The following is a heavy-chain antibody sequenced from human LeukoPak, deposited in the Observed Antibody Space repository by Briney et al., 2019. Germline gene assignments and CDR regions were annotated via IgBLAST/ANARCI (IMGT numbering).Heavy chain of an antibody. V-gene: IGHV3-64D*06. J-gene: IGHJ4*02. CDR2: ISSNGGST. CDR1: GFTFSSYA. Sequence: PGGSLRLSCSASGFTFSSYAMHWVRQAPGKGLEYVSAISSNGGSTYYADSVKGRFTISRGNSKNTLYLQMSSLRAEDTAVYYCVKSLQGSGWTLYFDYWGQGTLVTVSS. CDR3: VKSLQGSGWTLYFDY. D-gene: IGHD6-19*01.